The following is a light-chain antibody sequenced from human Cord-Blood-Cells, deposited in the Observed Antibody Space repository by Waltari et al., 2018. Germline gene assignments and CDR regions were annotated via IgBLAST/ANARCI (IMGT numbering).Light chain of an antibody. V-gene: IGLV3-21*04. CDR3: QVWDSSSDHYV. J-gene: IGLJ1*01. CDR1: NIGRKS. Sequence: SYVLTQPPSVSVAPGKTARITCGGTNIGRKSGNGYPQKPGQAPVLVIYYDSDRPAGIPERFSGSNSGNTATLTISRVEAGDEADYYCQVWDSSSDHYVFGTGTKVTVL. CDR2: YDS.